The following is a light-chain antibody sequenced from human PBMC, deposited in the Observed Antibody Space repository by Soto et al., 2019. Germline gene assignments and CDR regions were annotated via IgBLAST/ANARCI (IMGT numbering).Light chain of an antibody. CDR2: DAS. V-gene: IGKV3-15*01. Sequence: TQSPSTLSLSPGERATLSCRASLSVSRNLAWYQQKPGQAPRLLIFDASTRATGISARFSGSGSGTEFTLTITSLQSEDFAVYYCQQYNAWPRTFGQGTKVDIK. J-gene: IGKJ1*01. CDR3: QQYNAWPRT. CDR1: LSVSRN.